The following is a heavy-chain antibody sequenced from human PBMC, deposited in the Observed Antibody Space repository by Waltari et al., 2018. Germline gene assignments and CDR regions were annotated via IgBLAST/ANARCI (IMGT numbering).Heavy chain of an antibody. Sequence: EVQLLESGGGLVQPGGSLRLSCAASGFTFSSYAMSWVRQAPGNGLEVVSASSGRGGSTYYADYVKGRFTISRDNSKNTLYLQMNSLRAEDTAVYYCASSSGSYTGGYWGQGTLVTVSS. CDR1: GFTFSSYA. V-gene: IGHV3-23*01. CDR2: SSGRGGST. CDR3: ASSSGSYTGGY. D-gene: IGHD1-26*01. J-gene: IGHJ4*02.